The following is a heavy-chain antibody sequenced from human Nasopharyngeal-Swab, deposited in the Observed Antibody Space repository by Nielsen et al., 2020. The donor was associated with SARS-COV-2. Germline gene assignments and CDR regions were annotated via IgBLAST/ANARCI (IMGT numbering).Heavy chain of an antibody. CDR1: GFTFSSYS. CDR3: ARAGAARPTATDY. D-gene: IGHD6-6*01. V-gene: IGHV3-21*01. CDR2: ISSSSSYI. J-gene: IGHJ4*02. Sequence: SRAASGFTFSSYSMNWVRQAPGKGREWVSSISSSSSYIYYADSVKGRFTISRDNARNSLYLQMNSLRDEDTAVYYCARAGAARPTATDYWGQGTLVTVSS.